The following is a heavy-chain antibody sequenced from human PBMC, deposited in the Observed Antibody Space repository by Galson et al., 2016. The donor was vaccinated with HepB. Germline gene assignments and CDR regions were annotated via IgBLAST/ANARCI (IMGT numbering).Heavy chain of an antibody. Sequence: SLRLSCAVSGFTFSNYAMSWVRQAPGEGLEWVSSIFGSGSNTYYVDSVKGRFTISRDNSKNTLYLQMNSLRAEDTAVYYCARDSEVLGWWKLLPFFDYWGQGTLVAVSS. CDR1: GFTFSNYA. D-gene: IGHD1-26*01. J-gene: IGHJ4*02. CDR2: IFGSGSNT. V-gene: IGHV3-23*01. CDR3: ARDSEVLGWWKLLPFFDY.